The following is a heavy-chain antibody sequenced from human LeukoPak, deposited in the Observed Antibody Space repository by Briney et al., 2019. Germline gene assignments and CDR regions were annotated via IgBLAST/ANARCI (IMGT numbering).Heavy chain of an antibody. CDR2: IYSGGST. D-gene: IGHD4/OR15-4a*01. Sequence: SGGSLRLSCAASGFIVSHNYVSWVRQPPGKGLEWVSTIYSGGSTYYADSVKGRFHLSRDNSKNTLWLQMNSLRAEDTAVYYCATILMVRVTPDAFDMWGRGTMVTVSS. J-gene: IGHJ3*02. CDR1: GFIVSHNY. V-gene: IGHV3-66*01. CDR3: ATILMVRVTPDAFDM.